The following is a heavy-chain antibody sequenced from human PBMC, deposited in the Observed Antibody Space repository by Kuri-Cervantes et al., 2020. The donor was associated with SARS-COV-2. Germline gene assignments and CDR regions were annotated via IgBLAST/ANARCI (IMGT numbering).Heavy chain of an antibody. CDR3: ASYKYYNKRNWFDP. D-gene: IGHD5-24*01. J-gene: IGHJ5*02. Sequence: SETLSLTCTVSGGSISSSSYYWGWIRQPPGKGLEWIGSIYYSGSTYYNPSLKSRVTISVDTSKNQFSLKLSSVTAADTAVYYCASYKYYNKRNWFDPGGQGTLVTVSS. CDR1: GGSISSSSYY. CDR2: IYYSGST. V-gene: IGHV4-39*01.